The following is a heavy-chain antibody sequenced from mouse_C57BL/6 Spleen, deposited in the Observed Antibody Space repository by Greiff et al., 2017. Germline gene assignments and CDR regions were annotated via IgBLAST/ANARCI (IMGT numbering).Heavy chain of an antibody. Sequence: QVQLKQSGAELVRPGSSVKLSCKASGYTFTSSWMDWVKQRPGQGLAWIGNIYPSDSDTHYNQKFKDKATFTVDKSYSKAYMQLSSLTSEDSAVCDCASDLRLGAMDYWGQGTSVTVSS. V-gene: IGHV1-61*01. CDR1: GYTFTSSW. CDR2: IYPSDSDT. J-gene: IGHJ4*01. CDR3: ASDLRLGAMDY.